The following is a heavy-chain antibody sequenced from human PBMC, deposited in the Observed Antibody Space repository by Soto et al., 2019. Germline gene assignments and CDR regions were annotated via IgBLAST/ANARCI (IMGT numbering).Heavy chain of an antibody. Sequence: SEPLSLTCTVSGGSISSYYWSWIRQPPGKGLEWIGYIYYSGSTNYNPSLKSRVTISVDTSKNQFSLKLSSVTAADTAVYYCARDGGGYYDSSGYYFDYWGQGTLVTVSS. J-gene: IGHJ4*02. V-gene: IGHV4-59*12. D-gene: IGHD3-22*01. CDR1: GGSISSYY. CDR2: IYYSGST. CDR3: ARDGGGYYDSSGYYFDY.